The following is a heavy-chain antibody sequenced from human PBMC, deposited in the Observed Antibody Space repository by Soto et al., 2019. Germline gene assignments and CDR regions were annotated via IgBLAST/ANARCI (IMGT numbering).Heavy chain of an antibody. CDR3: ARRWGDYFDY. D-gene: IGHD3-16*01. CDR2: IYHSGST. CDR1: GGSFSGYY. V-gene: IGHV4-34*01. J-gene: IGHJ4*02. Sequence: PSETLSLTCAVYGGSFSGYYWTWIRQPPGTGLEWIGEIYHSGSTNYNPSLKSRVTISVDTSKNQFSLKLTSVTAADTAVYYCARRWGDYFDYWGQGTLVTVSS.